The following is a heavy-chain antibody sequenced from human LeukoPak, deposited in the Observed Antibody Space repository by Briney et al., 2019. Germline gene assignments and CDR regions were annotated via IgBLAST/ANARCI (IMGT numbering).Heavy chain of an antibody. Sequence: PGGSLRLSCAASGFSFHYYAMHWVRQAPGKELEWVAVISYDGTNEYYADSVKGRLTISRDNSKNTLYMQMNSLRPEDTAVYYCARPIDNGSGSYYFPYWGQGTLVTVSS. CDR2: ISYDGTNE. CDR3: ARPIDNGSGSYYFPY. CDR1: GFSFHYYA. D-gene: IGHD3-10*01. J-gene: IGHJ4*02. V-gene: IGHV3-30-3*01.